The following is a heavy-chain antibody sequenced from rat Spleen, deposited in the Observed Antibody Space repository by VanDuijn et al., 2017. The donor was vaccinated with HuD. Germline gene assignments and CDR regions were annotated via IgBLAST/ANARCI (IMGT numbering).Heavy chain of an antibody. CDR1: GFTFSNYY. CDR2: ISTGGGNT. D-gene: IGHD1-9*01. J-gene: IGHJ4*01. Sequence: EVQLVESGGGLVQPGRSMKLSCAASGFTFSNYYMAWVRQAPTKGLEWVASISTGGGNTYYRDSVKGRFTISRDNAKSTLYLQMDSLRSEDTATYYCASQYYGYNGYVMDAWGQGALVTVSS. CDR3: ASQYYGYNGYVMDA. V-gene: IGHV5-25*01.